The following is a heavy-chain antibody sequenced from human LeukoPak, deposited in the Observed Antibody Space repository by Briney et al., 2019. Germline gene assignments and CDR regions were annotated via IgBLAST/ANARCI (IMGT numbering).Heavy chain of an antibody. CDR3: ARNYGDYGKRPQNYYYYYMDV. V-gene: IGHV4-34*01. CDR1: GGSFSGYY. D-gene: IGHD4-17*01. CDR2: INHSGST. Sequence: SETLSLTCAVYGGSFSGYYWSWIRQPPGKGLGWIGEINHSGSTNYNPSLKSRVTISVDTSKNQFSLKLSSVTAADTAVYYCARNYGDYGKRPQNYYYYYMDVWGKGTTVTVFS. J-gene: IGHJ6*03.